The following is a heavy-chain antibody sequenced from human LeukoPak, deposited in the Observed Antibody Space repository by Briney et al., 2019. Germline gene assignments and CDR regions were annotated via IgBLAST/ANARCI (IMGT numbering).Heavy chain of an antibody. J-gene: IGHJ5*02. CDR1: GYSFTSYW. CDR2: IYPGDSDT. CDR3: ARHFLGYSSSWEGWFDP. D-gene: IGHD6-13*01. V-gene: IGHV5-51*01. Sequence: GESLKISCKGSGYSFTSYWIGWVRQMPGKGLEWMGIIYPGDSDTRYSPSFQGQVTISADKSISTAYLQWSSLKASDTAMYYCARHFLGYSSSWEGWFDPWGQGTLVTVSS.